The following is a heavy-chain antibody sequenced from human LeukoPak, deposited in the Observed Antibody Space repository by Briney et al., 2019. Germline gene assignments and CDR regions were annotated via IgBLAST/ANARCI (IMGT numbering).Heavy chain of an antibody. V-gene: IGHV3-7*03. D-gene: IGHD2-8*02. CDR1: GLNFNSRW. J-gene: IGHJ4*02. CDR3: ARDGGWWRFDF. Sequence: GGSLRLSCVASGLNFNSRWMDWVRRAPGQGLEWVASIKEDGSETHYVDSVRGRFTISRDNDKNSLYLQMNNLRAEDTAMYYCARDGGWWRFDFWGQGALVTASS. CDR2: IKEDGSET.